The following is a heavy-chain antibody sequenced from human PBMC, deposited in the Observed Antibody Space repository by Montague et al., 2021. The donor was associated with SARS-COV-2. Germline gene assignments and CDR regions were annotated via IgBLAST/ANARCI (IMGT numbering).Heavy chain of an antibody. CDR3: ARDRTADDYDDYGTAGYSYYYGMDV. CDR2: IYYSGTT. Sequence: SETLSLTCTVSGGSVNSGGYYWSWIRQPPGKGLEWIGNIYYSGTTNYNPSLKSRVTISVDTSKNKFSLKLSSVTAADTAVYYCARDRTADDYDDYGTAGYSYYYGMDVWGQGTTVTVSS. D-gene: IGHD4-17*01. CDR1: GGSVNSGGYY. J-gene: IGHJ6*02. V-gene: IGHV4-61*08.